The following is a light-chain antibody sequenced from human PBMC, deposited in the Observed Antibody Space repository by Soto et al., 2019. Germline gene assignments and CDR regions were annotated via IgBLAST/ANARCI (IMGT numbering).Light chain of an antibody. CDR3: CSYAGSHYV. Sequence: QSSLTQPASVSGSPGQSITISCTGTSSDVGSYNLVSWYQQHPGKAPKLMIYEVSKRPSGVSNRFSGSKSGNTASLTISGLQADDEADYYCCSYAGSHYVFGTGTKLTVL. J-gene: IGLJ1*01. CDR1: SSDVGSYNL. V-gene: IGLV2-23*02. CDR2: EVS.